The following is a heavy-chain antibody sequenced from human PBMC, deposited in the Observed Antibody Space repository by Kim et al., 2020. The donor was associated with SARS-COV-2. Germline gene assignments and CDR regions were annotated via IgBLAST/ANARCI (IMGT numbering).Heavy chain of an antibody. V-gene: IGHV3-21*01. CDR3: AREGGVRGVISY. Sequence: GGSLRLSCAASGFTFSSYSMNWVRQAPGKGLEWVSSISSSSSYIYYADSVKGRFTISRDNAKNSLYLQMNSLRAEDTAVYYCAREGGVRGVISYWGQGTLVTVSS. CDR1: GFTFSSYS. CDR2: ISSSSSYI. J-gene: IGHJ4*02. D-gene: IGHD3-10*01.